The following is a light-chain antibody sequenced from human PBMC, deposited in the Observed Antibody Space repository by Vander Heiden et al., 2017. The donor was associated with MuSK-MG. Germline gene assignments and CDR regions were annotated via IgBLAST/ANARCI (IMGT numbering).Light chain of an antibody. CDR1: SRDVGGYND. Sequence: SALTQPASVSGSPGQSTTISCTGTSRDVGGYNDVAWYQQHPGKAPKLRIYDVSNRPSGVSNRFSGSKSGNTASLTISGLQAEDEADYYCSSYTSSSTGVFGTGTKVTVL. V-gene: IGLV2-14*01. CDR2: DVS. J-gene: IGLJ1*01. CDR3: SSYTSSSTGV.